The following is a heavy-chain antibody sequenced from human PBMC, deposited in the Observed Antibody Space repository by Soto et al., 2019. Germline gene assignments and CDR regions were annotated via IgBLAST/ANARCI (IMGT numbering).Heavy chain of an antibody. CDR3: AKGSLPLVATSYVYGMDV. CDR2: ISYDGSNK. V-gene: IGHV3-30*18. CDR1: GFTFSSYG. J-gene: IGHJ6*02. Sequence: GGSLRLSCAASGFTFSSYGMHWVRQAPGKGLEWVAVISYDGSNKYYADSVKGRFTISRDNSKNTLYLKMNSLRAEDTAVDYCAKGSLPLVATSYVYGMDVWGQGTTVTVSS. D-gene: IGHD5-12*01.